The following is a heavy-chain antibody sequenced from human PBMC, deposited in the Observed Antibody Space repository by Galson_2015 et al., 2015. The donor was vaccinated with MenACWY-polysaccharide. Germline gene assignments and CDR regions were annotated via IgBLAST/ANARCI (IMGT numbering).Heavy chain of an antibody. CDR2: IFHGGTT. CDR3: ARVEKYSGSFYILY. V-gene: IGHV4-38-2*01. Sequence: SETLSLTCAVSDYSIRSGYFWGWIRQPPGKGLEWIASIFHGGTTYYNPSLKSRVTISVDTSKNQFSLKLSSVTAADTAAYYCARVEKYSGSFYILYWGQGTLVTVSS. J-gene: IGHJ4*02. CDR1: DYSIRSGYF. D-gene: IGHD1-26*01.